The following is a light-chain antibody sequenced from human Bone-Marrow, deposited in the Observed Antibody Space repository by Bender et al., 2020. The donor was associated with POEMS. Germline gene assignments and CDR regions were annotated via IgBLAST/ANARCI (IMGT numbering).Light chain of an antibody. J-gene: IGLJ3*02. CDR3: CAYAGSSTYV. Sequence: QSALTQPASVSGSPGQSITISCSGTSSDVGSYNHVSWYQQHPGKAPKVLIYEGSTRPSGVSNRFSGSKPGNTASLTISGLQAEDEAHYHCCAYAGSSTYVFGGGTQLTVL. V-gene: IGLV2-23*01. CDR2: EGS. CDR1: SSDVGSYNH.